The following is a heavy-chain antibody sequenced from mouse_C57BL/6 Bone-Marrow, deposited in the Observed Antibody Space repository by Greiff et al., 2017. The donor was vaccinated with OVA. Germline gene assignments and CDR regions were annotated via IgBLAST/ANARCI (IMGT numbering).Heavy chain of an antibody. V-gene: IGHV1-76*01. D-gene: IGHD2-4*01. CDR2: INPGSGNT. Sequence: QVQLQQSGAELVRPGASVKLSCKASGYTFTDYNINWVKQRPGQGLEWIARINPGSGNTYYNEKFKGKATLTAEKSSSTAYMQLSSLTSEDSAVYFCARKGGIYYDYDWYFDVWGTGTTVTVSS. J-gene: IGHJ1*03. CDR3: ARKGGIYYDYDWYFDV. CDR1: GYTFTDYN.